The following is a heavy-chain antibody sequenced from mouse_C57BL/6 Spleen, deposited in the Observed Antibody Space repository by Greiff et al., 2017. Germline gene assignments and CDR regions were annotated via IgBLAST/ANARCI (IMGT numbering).Heavy chain of an antibody. CDR3: AKSWHDYYDY. D-gene: IGHD2-3*01. J-gene: IGHJ2*01. CDR1: GYSFTDYN. Sequence: EVQLQESGPELVKPGASVTISCKASGYSFTDYNMNWVKQSNGKSLEWIGVINPNYGTTSYNQKFKGKDILTVDQSSSTAYMELNSLTSEDSAVYYCAKSWHDYYDYWGQGTTRTVSS. V-gene: IGHV1-39*01. CDR2: INPNYGTT.